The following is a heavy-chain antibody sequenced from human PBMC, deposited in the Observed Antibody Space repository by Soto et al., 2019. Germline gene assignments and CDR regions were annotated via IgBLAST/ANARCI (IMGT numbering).Heavy chain of an antibody. CDR1: GYTFNIYG. Sequence: QIQLVQSGAEVKKPGASVKVSCKASGYTFNIYGINWVRQAPGQGLEWMGWISAFNGKTNYAQNVQGRVTMTTDTSASTAYVELRSLRSDDTAVYYCARDRVPKSSGFFPFDYLGHGTLVTVSS. J-gene: IGHJ4*01. D-gene: IGHD3-22*01. CDR3: ARDRVPKSSGFFPFDY. V-gene: IGHV1-18*01. CDR2: ISAFNGKT.